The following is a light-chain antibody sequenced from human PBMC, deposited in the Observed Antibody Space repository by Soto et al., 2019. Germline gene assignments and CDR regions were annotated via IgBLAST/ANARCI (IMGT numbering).Light chain of an antibody. J-gene: IGKJ4*01. CDR3: HQYENLPLA. CDR2: DAS. CDR1: QGAKKY. V-gene: IGKV1-33*01. Sequence: DIQMTQSPSSLSASVGDRVTITCQASQGAKKYVNWYQQKPGKAPKLLVYDASTLEVGVPARFSGSGSGTHFTFTIASLQPEDFATYFCHQYENLPLAFGGGTKV.